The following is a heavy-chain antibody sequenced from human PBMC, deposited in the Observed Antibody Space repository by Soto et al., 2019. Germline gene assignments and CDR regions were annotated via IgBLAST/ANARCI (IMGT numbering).Heavy chain of an antibody. CDR3: AREADFIWGSYRYTSYDY. J-gene: IGHJ4*02. CDR1: GFIFSSYW. D-gene: IGHD3-16*02. Sequence: GSLRLSCAASGFIFSSYWMTWVRQAPGKGLEWVANIKQDGSEKYYVDSVKGRFTISRDNAKNSLYLQMNSLRAEDTAVYYCAREADFIWGSYRYTSYDYWGQGTLVTVSS. CDR2: IKQDGSEK. V-gene: IGHV3-7*01.